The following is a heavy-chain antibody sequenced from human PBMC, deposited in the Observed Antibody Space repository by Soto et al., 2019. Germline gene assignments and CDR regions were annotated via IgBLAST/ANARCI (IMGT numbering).Heavy chain of an antibody. V-gene: IGHV4-31*03. D-gene: IGHD2-15*01. J-gene: IGHJ5*02. CDR2: IYYSGST. CDR3: ARVRYCSGGSCYPRFDP. CDR1: GGSISSGGYY. Sequence: QVQLQESGPGLVKPSQTLSLTCTVSGGSISSGGYYWSWIRQHPGKGLEWIGYIYYSGSTYYNPSLTSRVTIAVDTPKNHFSLKLSAVTAADTAVYYCARVRYCSGGSCYPRFDPWGQGTLVAVSS.